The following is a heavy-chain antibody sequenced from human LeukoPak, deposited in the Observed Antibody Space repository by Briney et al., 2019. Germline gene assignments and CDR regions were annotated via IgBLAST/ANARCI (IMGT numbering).Heavy chain of an antibody. CDR3: TRDQPGYSEACD. J-gene: IGHJ4*02. CDR1: GFTFSSYW. Sequence: GGSLRLSCAASGFTFSSYWMSWVRQAPGKGLEWVANIRQDGGEKNHVDSVKGRFTVSRDNAKNSLYLQMNSLRAEDTAVYYCTRDQPGYSEACDWGQGTLVTVSS. D-gene: IGHD2-15*01. V-gene: IGHV3-7*01. CDR2: IRQDGGEK.